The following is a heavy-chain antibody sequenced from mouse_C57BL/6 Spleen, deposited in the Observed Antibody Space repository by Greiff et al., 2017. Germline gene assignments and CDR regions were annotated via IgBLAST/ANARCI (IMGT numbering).Heavy chain of an antibody. J-gene: IGHJ2*01. CDR1: GYTFTSYW. CDR2: IDPSDSDT. CDR3: ACSYGNYGDFDY. D-gene: IGHD2-1*01. Sequence: QVQLQQPGAELVMPGASVKLSCKASGYTFTSYWMHWVKQRPGQGLEWIGEIDPSDSDTNYNQKFKGKSTLTVDKSSSTAYVQLSSLTSEDSAVYYCACSYGNYGDFDYWGQGTTLTVSS. V-gene: IGHV1-69*01.